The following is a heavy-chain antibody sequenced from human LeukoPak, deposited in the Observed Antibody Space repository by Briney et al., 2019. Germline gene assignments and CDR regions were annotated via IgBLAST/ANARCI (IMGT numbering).Heavy chain of an antibody. Sequence: ASVKVSCKASGYTFTDYSIHWVRQAPGKGLEWMGRINPKSGVTNYAQKFQGRVTMTRDTSLNTAYMELNRLKSDDTALYYCARDLDGSRFDYWGQGTLVTVSS. V-gene: IGHV1-2*06. CDR1: GYTFTDYS. CDR2: INPKSGVT. CDR3: ARDLDGSRFDY. D-gene: IGHD1-26*01. J-gene: IGHJ4*02.